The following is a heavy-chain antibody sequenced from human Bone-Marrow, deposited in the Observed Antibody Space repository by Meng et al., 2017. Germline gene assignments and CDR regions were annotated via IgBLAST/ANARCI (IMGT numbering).Heavy chain of an antibody. D-gene: IGHD3-22*01. CDR3: ARTYYYDSSGYYYFDY. J-gene: IGHJ4*02. Sequence: QGRRVQSGAEVKKPGAPVKVSCKASGYTFTSYDINWVRQATGQGLEWMGWMNPNSGNTGYAQKFQGRVTMTRNTSISTAYMELSSLRSEDTAVYYCARTYYYDSSGYYYFDYWGQGTLVTVSS. V-gene: IGHV1-8*01. CDR2: MNPNSGNT. CDR1: GYTFTSYD.